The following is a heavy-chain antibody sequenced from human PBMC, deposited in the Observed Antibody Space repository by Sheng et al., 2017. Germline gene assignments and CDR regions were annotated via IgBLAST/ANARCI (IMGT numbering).Heavy chain of an antibody. CDR3: ARDDREVWFGVRNSDDY. Sequence: QVQLVQSGAEVKKPGASVKVSCKASGYTFTSYGISWVRQAPGQGLEWMGWISAYNGNTNYAQKLQGRVTMTTDTSTSTAYMELRSLRSDDTAVYYCARDDREVWFGVRNSDDYWGQGTLVTVSS. D-gene: IGHD3-10*01. J-gene: IGHJ4*02. CDR2: ISAYNGNT. V-gene: IGHV1-18*01. CDR1: GYTFTSYG.